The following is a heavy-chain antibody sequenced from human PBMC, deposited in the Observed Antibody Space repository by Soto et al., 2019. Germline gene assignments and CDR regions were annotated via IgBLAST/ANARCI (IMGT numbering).Heavy chain of an antibody. D-gene: IGHD3-10*01. Sequence: SETLSLTCTVSGGSISSGGYYWSWIRQHPGKGLEWIGYIYYSGSTYYNPSLKSRVTISVDTSKNQFSLKLSSVTAADTAVYYCAREFGGGFDIWGQGTMVTVSS. J-gene: IGHJ3*02. V-gene: IGHV4-31*03. CDR3: AREFGGGFDI. CDR1: GGSISSGGYY. CDR2: IYYSGST.